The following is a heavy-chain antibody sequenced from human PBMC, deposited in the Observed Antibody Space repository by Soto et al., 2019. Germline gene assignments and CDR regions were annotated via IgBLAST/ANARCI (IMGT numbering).Heavy chain of an antibody. CDR1: GAAISSGAFC. V-gene: IGHV4-31*03. Sequence: SETLSLTCSVSGAAISSGAFCWSWIRQHPGKALEWIGYICYRGNTYYNPSLKRRVTISRDTAKSHVSLNVNSVTAADTALYYCARVSATGPRWFDSWGQGPLVTVSS. D-gene: IGHD1-1*01. J-gene: IGHJ5*01. CDR3: ARVSATGPRWFDS. CDR2: ICYRGNT.